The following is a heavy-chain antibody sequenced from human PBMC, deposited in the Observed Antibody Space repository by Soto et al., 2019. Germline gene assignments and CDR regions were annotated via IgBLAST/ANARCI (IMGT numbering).Heavy chain of an antibody. CDR3: ARSRPRGVVVVPAASNYWYFDL. CDR2: IYTSGST. V-gene: IGHV4-4*07. J-gene: IGHJ2*01. CDR1: GGSISSYY. Sequence: QVQLQESGPGLVKPSETLSLTCTVSGGSISSYYWSWIRQPAGKGLEWIGRIYTSGSTNYNPSLKSRVTMSVDTSKNQFSLKLSSVTAADMAVYYCARSRPRGVVVVPAASNYWYFDLWGRGTLVTVSS. D-gene: IGHD2-2*01.